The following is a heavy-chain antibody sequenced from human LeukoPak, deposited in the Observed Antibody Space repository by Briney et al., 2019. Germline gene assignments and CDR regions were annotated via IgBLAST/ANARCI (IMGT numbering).Heavy chain of an antibody. CDR2: IRHDGSIK. CDR1: GFIFSTYG. D-gene: IGHD3-16*01. CDR3: AKDSLADIDY. J-gene: IGHJ4*02. V-gene: IGHV3-30*02. Sequence: GGSLRLSCAASGFIFSTYGMYWVRQAPGKGLEWVAFIRHDGSIKNYADSVKGRSTISRDNSKNTLYLQTDSLRAEDTAVYYCAKDSLADIDYWGQGTLVTVSS.